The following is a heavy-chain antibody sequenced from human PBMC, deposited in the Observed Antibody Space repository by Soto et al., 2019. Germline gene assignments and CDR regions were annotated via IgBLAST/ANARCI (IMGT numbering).Heavy chain of an antibody. CDR2: IIPIFGTA. D-gene: IGHD2-15*01. Sequence: SVKVSCKASGGTFSSYAISWVRQAPGQGLEWMGGIIPIFGTANYAQKFQGRVTITADESTSTAYMELSSLRSEDTAVYYCARDWSGYNWFDPWGQGTLVTVS. V-gene: IGHV1-69*13. CDR3: ARDWSGYNWFDP. CDR1: GGTFSSYA. J-gene: IGHJ5*02.